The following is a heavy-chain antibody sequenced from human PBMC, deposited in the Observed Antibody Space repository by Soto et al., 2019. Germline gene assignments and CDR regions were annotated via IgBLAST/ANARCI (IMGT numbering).Heavy chain of an antibody. CDR2: ISAYSANA. CDR3: ASENSFVAY. Sequence: IQLLQSGAEVKKHGASVKVTCKASGYSFRNFGISGVRQAPGQGLGWMGWISAYSANAHYAQKLQGRLTTTADTTTRPAYMELRSLRSDSTAVYYWASENSFVAYWGQGTLVT. CDR1: GYSFRNFG. D-gene: IGHD2-21*01. J-gene: IGHJ4*02. V-gene: IGHV1-18*01.